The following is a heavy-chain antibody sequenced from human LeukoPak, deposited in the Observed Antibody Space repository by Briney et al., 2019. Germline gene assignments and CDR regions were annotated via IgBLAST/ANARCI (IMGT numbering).Heavy chain of an antibody. Sequence: PGGSLRLSCAASGFTFSSYPMNWVRQAPGKGLEWVSAISNSASTYYADSVKGRFTISRDNSKNTLYLQMNSLKTEDTAVYYCTTRGGSFSIFDYWGQGTLVTVSS. J-gene: IGHJ4*02. CDR3: TTRGGSFSIFDY. V-gene: IGHV3-23*01. CDR2: ISNSAST. D-gene: IGHD1-26*01. CDR1: GFTFSSYP.